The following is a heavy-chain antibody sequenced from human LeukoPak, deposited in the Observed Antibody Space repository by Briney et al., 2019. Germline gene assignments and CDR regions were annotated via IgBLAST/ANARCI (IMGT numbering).Heavy chain of an antibody. CDR3: ARDIRYYDA. V-gene: IGHV3-30-3*01. J-gene: IGHJ5*02. CDR2: ISYDGSNK. CDR1: GFTFSSYA. D-gene: IGHD1-26*01. Sequence: PGGSLRLSCAASGFTFSSYAMHWVRQAPGKGLEWVAVISYDGSNKYYADSVKGRFTISRDNSKNTLYLQMNSLRAEDTAVYYCARDIRYYDAWGQGTLVSVSP.